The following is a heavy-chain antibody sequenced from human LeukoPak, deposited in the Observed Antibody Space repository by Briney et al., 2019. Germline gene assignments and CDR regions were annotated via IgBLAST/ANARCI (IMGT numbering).Heavy chain of an antibody. J-gene: IGHJ3*02. CDR3: TTSLRPYDILTGEGNAFDI. D-gene: IGHD3-9*01. CDR1: GFTVSSNY. Sequence: GGSLRLSCAASGFTVSSNYMSWVRQAPGKGLVWVSRINSDGSSTSYADSVKGRFTISRDNSKNTLYLQMNSLKTEDTAVYYCTTSLRPYDILTGEGNAFDIWGQGTMVTVSS. CDR2: INSDGSST. V-gene: IGHV3-74*01.